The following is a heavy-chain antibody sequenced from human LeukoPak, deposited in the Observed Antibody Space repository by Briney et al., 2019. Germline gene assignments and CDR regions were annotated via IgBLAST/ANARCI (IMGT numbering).Heavy chain of an antibody. CDR3: ARALGEADIVVVPAADYGY. J-gene: IGHJ4*02. CDR1: GYTFTSYG. D-gene: IGHD2-2*01. V-gene: IGHV1-18*01. Sequence: GASVKVSCKASGYTFTSYGISWVRQAPGQGLEWMGWISAYNGNTNYAQKLQGRVTMITDTSTSTAYMELRSLRSDDTAVYYCARALGEADIVVVPAADYGYWGQGTLVTVSS. CDR2: ISAYNGNT.